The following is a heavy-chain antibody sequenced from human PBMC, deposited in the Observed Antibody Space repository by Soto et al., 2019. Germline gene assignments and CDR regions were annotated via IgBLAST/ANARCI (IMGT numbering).Heavy chain of an antibody. CDR2: IWYDGSNK. CDR1: GFTFSSYG. J-gene: IGHJ4*02. CDR3: ARGIVGATPGGRYYFDY. V-gene: IGHV3-33*01. Sequence: QPGGSLRLSCAASGFTFSSYGMHWVRQAPGKGLEWVAVIWYDGSNKYYADSVKGRFTISRDNSKNTLYLQMNSLRAEDTAVYYCARGIVGATPGGRYYFDYWGQGTLVTVSS. D-gene: IGHD1-26*01.